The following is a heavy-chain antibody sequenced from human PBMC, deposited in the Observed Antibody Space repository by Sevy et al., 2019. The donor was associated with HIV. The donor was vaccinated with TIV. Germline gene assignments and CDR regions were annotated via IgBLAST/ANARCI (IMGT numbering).Heavy chain of an antibody. CDR1: RFTFSTYA. CDR3: AKGSRFNSGSYSGH. Sequence: GGSLRLSCAASRFTFSTYAMSWVRQAPGKGLEWVSSVSGSGATTYYADSVKGRFTMSRDNSKNTVHLQMNSLRAGDTAVYYCAKGSRFNSGSYSGHWGQGTLVTVSS. D-gene: IGHD3-10*01. J-gene: IGHJ4*02. V-gene: IGHV3-23*01. CDR2: VSGSGATT.